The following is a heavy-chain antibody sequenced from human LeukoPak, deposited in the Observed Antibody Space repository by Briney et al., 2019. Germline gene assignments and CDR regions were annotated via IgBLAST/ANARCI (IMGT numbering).Heavy chain of an antibody. CDR1: GYTFTSYG. V-gene: IGHV7-4-1*02. CDR2: INTNTGNP. Sequence: ASVKVSCKASGYTFTSYGISWVRQAPGQGLEWMGWINTNTGNPTYAQGFTGRFVFSLDTSVSTAYLQISSLKAEDTAVYYCAREGQQLDTSFDYWGQGTLVTVSS. D-gene: IGHD6-13*01. CDR3: AREGQQLDTSFDY. J-gene: IGHJ4*02.